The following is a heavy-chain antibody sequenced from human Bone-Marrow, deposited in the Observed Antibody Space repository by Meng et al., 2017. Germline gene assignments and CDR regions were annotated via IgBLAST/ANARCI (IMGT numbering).Heavy chain of an antibody. CDR1: GFTIGDYG. CDR2: TSWNGGRR. Sequence: GGSLRLSCAASGFTIGDYGLSWVRQAPGKGLEWVSGTSWNGGRRNYADSVKGRFTIFRDNAKNSLYLQMNSLRTEDTGLYYCARASLRYFDWLSGFDYWGQGTLVTVSS. J-gene: IGHJ4*02. CDR3: ARASLRYFDWLSGFDY. D-gene: IGHD3-9*01. V-gene: IGHV3-20*04.